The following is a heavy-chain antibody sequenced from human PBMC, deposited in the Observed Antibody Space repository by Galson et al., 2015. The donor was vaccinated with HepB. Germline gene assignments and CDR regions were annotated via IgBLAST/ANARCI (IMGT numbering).Heavy chain of an antibody. Sequence: SLRLSCAASGFTFSSSWMSWVRQAPGKGLEWVANIKEDGSEKYYVDSVKGRFTISGDNAKNSLYLQMNSLRAEDAAVYYCARDAEQHLGFWGQGTLVTGSS. CDR2: IKEDGSEK. D-gene: IGHD3-3*02. CDR3: ARDAEQHLGF. CDR1: GFTFSSSW. V-gene: IGHV3-7*03. J-gene: IGHJ4*02.